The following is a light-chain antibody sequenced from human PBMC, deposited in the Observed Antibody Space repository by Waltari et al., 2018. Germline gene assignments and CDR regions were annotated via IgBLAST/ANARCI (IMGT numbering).Light chain of an antibody. CDR2: LAS. CDR3: QQYYSLPLT. Sequence: SPLSTTSNKNYLAGYRQKPGQPPKLLIYLASTRESGVPERFSGSGSGADFTLTISSLQAEDVAVYYCQQYYSLPLTFGGGTKVEI. CDR1: SPLSTTSNKNY. J-gene: IGKJ4*01. V-gene: IGKV4-1*01.